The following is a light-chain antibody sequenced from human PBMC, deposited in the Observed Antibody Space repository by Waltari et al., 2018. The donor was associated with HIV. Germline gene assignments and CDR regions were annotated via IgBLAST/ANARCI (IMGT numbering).Light chain of an antibody. CDR2: DAS. CDR3: QQRSNWHGEFT. J-gene: IGKJ3*01. Sequence: EIVLTQSPATLSLSPGERATIPCRASQSVRSYLAWYQHKPGQAPRLLIYDASNRATGIPARFSGSGSGTDFTLTISSLEPEDFAVYYCQQRSNWHGEFTFGPGTKVDIK. V-gene: IGKV3-11*01. CDR1: QSVRSY.